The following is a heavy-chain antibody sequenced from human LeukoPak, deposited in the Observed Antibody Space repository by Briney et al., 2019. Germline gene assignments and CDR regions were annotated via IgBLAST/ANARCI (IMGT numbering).Heavy chain of an antibody. CDR1: GGSISSYY. D-gene: IGHD5-24*01. CDR3: ARGGGIGYNFY. Sequence: SEILSLTCTVSGGSISSYYWTWIRQSPGKRLEWIGYRYSSGSANYNPSLGSRVTISIDASKNQISLRLSSVTAADTAVYYCARGGGIGYNFYWGRGTLVTVSS. J-gene: IGHJ4*02. V-gene: IGHV4-59*01. CDR2: RYSSGSA.